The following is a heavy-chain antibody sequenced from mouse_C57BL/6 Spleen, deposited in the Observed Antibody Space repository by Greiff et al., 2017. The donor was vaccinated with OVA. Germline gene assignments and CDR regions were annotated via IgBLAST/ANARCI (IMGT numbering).Heavy chain of an antibody. D-gene: IGHD2-2*01. Sequence: VQLQQPGTELVKPGASVKLSCKASGYTFTSYWMHWVKQRPGQGLEWIGNINPSNGGTNSNEKFKSKATLTVDKSSSTADMQLSSLTSEDAAVYYCARGDYGYGRGFAWWGQGTLVTVSA. J-gene: IGHJ3*01. CDR3: ARGDYGYGRGFAW. V-gene: IGHV1-53*01. CDR2: INPSNGGT. CDR1: GYTFTSYW.